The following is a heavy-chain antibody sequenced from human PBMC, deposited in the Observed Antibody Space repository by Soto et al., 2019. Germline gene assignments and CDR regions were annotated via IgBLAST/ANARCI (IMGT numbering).Heavy chain of an antibody. CDR3: ARERYGSGIDY. Sequence: QVQLQQWGAGLLKPSETLSLTCAVYGGSCSGYYWSWIRQPPGKGLEWIGEINHSGSTNYNPSLKSRVTISVDTSKNQFSLKLSSVTAADTAVYYCARERYGSGIDYWGQGTLVTVSS. J-gene: IGHJ4*02. D-gene: IGHD3-10*01. V-gene: IGHV4-34*01. CDR1: GGSCSGYY. CDR2: INHSGST.